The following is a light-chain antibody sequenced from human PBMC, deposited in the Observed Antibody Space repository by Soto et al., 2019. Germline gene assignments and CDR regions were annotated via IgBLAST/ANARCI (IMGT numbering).Light chain of an antibody. CDR3: AAWDDSLNGYV. V-gene: IGLV1-44*01. CDR2: SNN. CDR1: SSNIGTNF. Sequence: VLTQPPSASGTPGQRVTISCSGSSSNIGTNFVYWYQHLPGTAPKLLIYSNNQRPSGVPARFSGSKSGTSASLAISGLQSEDEADYYCAAWDDSLNGYVFGHGTKVTVL. J-gene: IGLJ1*01.